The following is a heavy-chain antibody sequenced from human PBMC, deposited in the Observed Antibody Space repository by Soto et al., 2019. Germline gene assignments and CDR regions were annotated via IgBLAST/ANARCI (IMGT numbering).Heavy chain of an antibody. V-gene: IGHV1-18*01. J-gene: IGHJ3*02. CDR1: GYTFTSYG. D-gene: IGHD2-21*02. Sequence: QVQLVQSGAEVKKPGASVKVSCKASGYTFTSYGISWVRQAPGQGLEWMGWISAYNGNTNYAQKLQGRVTMTTDTSTSTAYMELRSLRSDDTSVYYCARDPHIVLVTARLAFDIWGQVTMVTVSS. CDR2: ISAYNGNT. CDR3: ARDPHIVLVTARLAFDI.